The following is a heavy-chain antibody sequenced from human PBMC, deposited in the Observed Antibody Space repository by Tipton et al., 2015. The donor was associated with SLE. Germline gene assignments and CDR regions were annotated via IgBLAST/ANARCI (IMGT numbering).Heavy chain of an antibody. J-gene: IGHJ4*02. CDR2: ISGSGGST. CDR1: GFTFSSYG. CDR3: AKETGSSYFDY. V-gene: IGHV3-23*01. Sequence: SLRLSCAASGFTFSSYGMHWVRQAPGKGLEWVSAISGSGGSTYYADSVKGRFTISRDNSKNTLYLQMNSLSAEDTAVYYCAKETGSSYFDYWGQGTLVTVSS. D-gene: IGHD2-15*01.